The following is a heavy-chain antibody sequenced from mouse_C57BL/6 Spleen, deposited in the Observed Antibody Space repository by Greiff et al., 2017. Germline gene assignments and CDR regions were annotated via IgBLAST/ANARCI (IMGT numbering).Heavy chain of an antibody. J-gene: IGHJ4*01. Sequence: QVQLQQSGAELVKPGASVKLSCKASGYTFTEYTIHWAKQRSGQGLERIGWFYPGGGSTKYNEKFKDKATLTADESSSTVYVELSRLRLEDSAVYICARRRVRADCAMDVWGTGASVTVSS. CDR3: ARRRVRADCAMDV. CDR1: GYTFTEYT. V-gene: IGHV1-62-2*01. CDR2: FYPGGGST.